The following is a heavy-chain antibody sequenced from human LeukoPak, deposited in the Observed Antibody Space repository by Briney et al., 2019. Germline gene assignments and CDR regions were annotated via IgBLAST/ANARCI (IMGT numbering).Heavy chain of an antibody. D-gene: IGHD3-22*01. CDR3: ARDPYYYDSSGLSHYMDV. CDR1: GFTFSDYY. V-gene: IGHV3-11*01. Sequence: GGSLRLSCAASGFTFSDYYMSWIRQAPGKGLEWVSYISSSGSTIYYADSVKGRFTISRDNAKNSLYLQMNSLRAEDTAVYYCARDPYYYDSSGLSHYMDVWGKGTTVTISS. J-gene: IGHJ6*03. CDR2: ISSSGSTI.